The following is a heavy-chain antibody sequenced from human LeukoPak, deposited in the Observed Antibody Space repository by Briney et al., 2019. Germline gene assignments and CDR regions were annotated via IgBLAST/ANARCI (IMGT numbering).Heavy chain of an antibody. CDR1: GFTFSSYA. D-gene: IGHD6-13*01. CDR2: IRQDGGAK. CDR3: APPPIAATGS. Sequence: AGGSLRLSCAASGFTFSSYAMSWVRQAPGKGLEWVANIRQDGGAKNYVDSVKGRFTISRDNAKKSLYLQMNSLRAEDTAVYYCAPPPIAATGSWGQGTLVTVSS. V-gene: IGHV3-7*01. J-gene: IGHJ4*02.